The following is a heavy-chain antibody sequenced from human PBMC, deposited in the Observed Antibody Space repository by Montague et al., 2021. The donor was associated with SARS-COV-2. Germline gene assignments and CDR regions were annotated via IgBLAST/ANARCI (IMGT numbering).Heavy chain of an antibody. V-gene: IGHV4-39*01. CDR3: AGSVGIVGLNYFDY. CDR2: FYYSGIT. CDR1: GGSMSSSFYY. D-gene: IGHD2-21*01. Sequence: SETLSLTCNVSGGSMSSSFYYWGWIRQPAGKGLEWIGSFYYSGITYYNSSLKSRVTISVDTSKNQFSLKLSSVTAADTAVYYCAGSVGIVGLNYFDYWGQGTLVTVSS. J-gene: IGHJ4*02.